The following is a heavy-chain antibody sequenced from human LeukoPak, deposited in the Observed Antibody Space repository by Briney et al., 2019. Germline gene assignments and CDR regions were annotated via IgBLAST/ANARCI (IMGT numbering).Heavy chain of an antibody. D-gene: IGHD2-15*01. J-gene: IGHJ3*02. CDR2: INPNSGGT. V-gene: IGHV1-2*02. CDR3: ARDGSLAVVEAFDI. CDR1: GYTFTGCY. Sequence: ASVKVSCKASGYTFTGCYMHWVRQAPGQGLEWMGWINPNSGGTNYAQKFQGRVTMTRDTSISTAYMELSRLRSDDTAVYYCARDGSLAVVEAFDIWGQGTMVIVSS.